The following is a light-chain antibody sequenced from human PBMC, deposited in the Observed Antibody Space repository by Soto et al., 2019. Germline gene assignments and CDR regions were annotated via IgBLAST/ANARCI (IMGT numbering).Light chain of an antibody. J-gene: IGLJ3*02. Sequence: QSALAQPPSASGSLGQSVTISCTGTSSDVGAYYYVSWYQQHPGKAPKLMIYEVSKRPSGVPDRISGSKSGNTASLTVSGLQAEDEADYYCSSFAGSNSGVFGGGTKLTVL. CDR2: EVS. CDR1: SSDVGAYYY. V-gene: IGLV2-8*01. CDR3: SSFAGSNSGV.